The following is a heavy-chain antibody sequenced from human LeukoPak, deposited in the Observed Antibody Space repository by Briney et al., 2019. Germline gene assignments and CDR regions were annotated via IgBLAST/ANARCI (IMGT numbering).Heavy chain of an antibody. CDR3: ARQAACTGGICYSRVPDAFEI. V-gene: IGHV5-51*01. D-gene: IGHD2-8*02. CDR1: GYSFTSYW. CDR2: IYPTDSDT. J-gene: IGHJ3*02. Sequence: GESLKISCKGSGYSFTSYWIAWVRQMLGKGLESMGIIYPTDSDTRYSPSFRGQVTISADKSISTAYLHWSSLKASDTAMYYCARQAACTGGICYSRVPDAFEIWGQGTTVTVSS.